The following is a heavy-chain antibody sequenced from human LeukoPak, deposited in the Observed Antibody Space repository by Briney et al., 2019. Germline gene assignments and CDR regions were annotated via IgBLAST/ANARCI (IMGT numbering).Heavy chain of an antibody. CDR1: AGSISSSSYY. Sequence: SETLSLTCTVSAGSISSSSYYWGWIRQPPGKGLEWIGSIYYSGSTYYNPSLKSRVTISVDTSKNQFSLKLSSVTAADTAVYYCARPPYYYDSSGYYHWGQGTLVTVSS. V-gene: IGHV4-39*01. D-gene: IGHD3-22*01. CDR2: IYYSGST. CDR3: ARPPYYYDSSGYYH. J-gene: IGHJ5*02.